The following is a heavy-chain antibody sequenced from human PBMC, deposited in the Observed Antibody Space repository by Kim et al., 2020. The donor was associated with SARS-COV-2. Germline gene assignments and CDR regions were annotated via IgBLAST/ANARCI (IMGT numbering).Heavy chain of an antibody. Sequence: GGSLRLSCAASGFTFDDYAMHWVRQAPGKGLEWVSLISGDGGSTYYADSVKGRFTISRDNSKNSLYLQMNSLRTEDTALYYCAKDILDTAMVTEYYYYYYGMDVWGQGTTVTVSS. CDR2: ISGDGGST. CDR3: AKDILDTAMVTEYYYYYYGMDV. J-gene: IGHJ6*02. CDR1: GFTFDDYA. V-gene: IGHV3-43*02. D-gene: IGHD5-18*01.